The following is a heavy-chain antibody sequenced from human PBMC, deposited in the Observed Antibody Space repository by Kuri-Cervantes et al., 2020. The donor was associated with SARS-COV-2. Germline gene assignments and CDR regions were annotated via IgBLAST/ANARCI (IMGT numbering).Heavy chain of an antibody. CDR1: GYTFTSYG. Sequence: GESLKISCKASGYTFTSYGISWVRQAPGQGLEWMGWISAYNGNTNYAQKLQGRVTMTTDTSTSTAYMELRSLRSDDTAVYYCARSHLRITGTPEDYYYYGMDVWGQGTTVTVSS. CDR2: ISAYNGNT. CDR3: ARSHLRITGTPEDYYYYGMDV. J-gene: IGHJ6*02. D-gene: IGHD1-7*01. V-gene: IGHV1-18*01.